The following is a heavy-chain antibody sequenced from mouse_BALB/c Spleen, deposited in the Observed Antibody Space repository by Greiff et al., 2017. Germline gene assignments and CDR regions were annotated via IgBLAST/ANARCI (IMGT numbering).Heavy chain of an antibody. CDR3: ARVGYYFGY. D-gene: IGHD2-2*01. Sequence: VKLVVSGGGLVQPGGSRKLSCAASGFTFSSFGMHWVRQAPEKGLEWVAYISSGSSTIYYADTVTGRFTISRDNPKNTLFLQMTSLRSEDTAMYYCARVGYYFGYWGQGTTLTVSS. CDR1: GFTFSSFG. V-gene: IGHV5-17*02. CDR2: ISSGSSTI. J-gene: IGHJ2*01.